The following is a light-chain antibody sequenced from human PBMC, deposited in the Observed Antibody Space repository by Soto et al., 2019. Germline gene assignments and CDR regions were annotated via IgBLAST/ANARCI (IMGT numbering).Light chain of an antibody. CDR2: AAT. J-gene: IGKJ1*01. CDR3: QQGYNTFWT. V-gene: IGKV1-39*01. CDR1: QPIGTS. Sequence: DIHRTQSPSSLSAFVGDSVTVTCRASQPIGTSLHWYQQRAGTAPKVLISAATKLQSGVPPRFSGRGSGTDFTLTISNLQPEDSATYFCQQGYNTFWTFGRGTKV.